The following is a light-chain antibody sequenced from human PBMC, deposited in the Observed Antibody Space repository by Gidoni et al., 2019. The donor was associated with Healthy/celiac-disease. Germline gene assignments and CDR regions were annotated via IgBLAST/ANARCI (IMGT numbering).Light chain of an antibody. J-gene: IGKJ1*01. V-gene: IGKV1-39*01. CDR3: QQSYSTPPWT. Sequence: IQITQFPSSLSASVGDRVTITCRASQSISSYLNWYQQKPGKAPKLLIYAASSLQSGVPSRFSGSGSGTEFTLTISSLQPEDFGTYYCQQSYSTPPWTFGQGTEVEIK. CDR1: QSISSY. CDR2: AAS.